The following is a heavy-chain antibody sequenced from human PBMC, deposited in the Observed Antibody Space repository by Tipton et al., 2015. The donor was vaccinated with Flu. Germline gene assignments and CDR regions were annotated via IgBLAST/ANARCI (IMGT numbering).Heavy chain of an antibody. V-gene: IGHV3-48*04. Sequence: SLRLSCAASGFTFSSYSMNWVRQAPGKGLEWVSYISSSSSTIYYADSVKGRFTISRDNAKNSLYLQMNSLRAEDTAVYYCARLPTIFGVVILRDYWGQGTLVTVSS. J-gene: IGHJ4*02. CDR1: GFTFSSYS. CDR2: ISSSSSTI. CDR3: ARLPTIFGVVILRDY. D-gene: IGHD3-3*01.